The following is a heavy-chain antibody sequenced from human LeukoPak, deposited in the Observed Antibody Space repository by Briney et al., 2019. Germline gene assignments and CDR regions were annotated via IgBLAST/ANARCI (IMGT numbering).Heavy chain of an antibody. Sequence: PGGSLRLSCAASGFTFSSYSMNWVRQAPGKGLEWVSSISSGSSYIYYADSVKGRFTISRDNAKNSLYLHMNSLRAEDTAVYYCARDTSGYGDSTFDYWGQGTLVTVSS. D-gene: IGHD4-17*01. CDR2: ISSGSSYI. V-gene: IGHV3-21*01. J-gene: IGHJ4*02. CDR3: ARDTSGYGDSTFDY. CDR1: GFTFSSYS.